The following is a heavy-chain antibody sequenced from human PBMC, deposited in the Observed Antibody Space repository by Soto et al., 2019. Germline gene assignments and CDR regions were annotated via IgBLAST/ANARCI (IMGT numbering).Heavy chain of an antibody. J-gene: IGHJ4*01. CDR3: ARDTATDYYDSSGYYYEILFDY. Sequence: ASVKVSCKASGYTFTSYGISWVRQAPGQGLEWMGWISAYNGNTNYAQKLQGRVTMTTDTSTSTAYMELRSLRSDDTAVYYCARDTATDYYDSSGYYYEILFDYWGQ. V-gene: IGHV1-18*01. D-gene: IGHD3-22*01. CDR1: GYTFTSYG. CDR2: ISAYNGNT.